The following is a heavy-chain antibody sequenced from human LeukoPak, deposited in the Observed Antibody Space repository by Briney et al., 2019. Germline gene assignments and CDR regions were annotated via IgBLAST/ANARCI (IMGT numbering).Heavy chain of an antibody. V-gene: IGHV4-59*01. D-gene: IGHD3-9*01. Sequence: XXSGGSISSYYWSWIRQPPGKGLEWIGYIYYSGSTNYNPSLTSRVTISVDTSKNQFSLKLSSVTAADTAVYYCARTDDHYDILTGYYGYYFDYWGQGTLVTVSS. CDR3: ARTDDHYDILTGYYGYYFDY. CDR2: IYYSGST. CDR1: GGSISSYY. J-gene: IGHJ4*02.